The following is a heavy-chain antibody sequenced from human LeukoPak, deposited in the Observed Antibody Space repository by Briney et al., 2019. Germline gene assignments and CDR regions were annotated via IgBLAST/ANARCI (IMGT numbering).Heavy chain of an antibody. CDR3: ASLTGDDPFDY. CDR2: ISGDGRYT. CDR1: TVTFDDYG. J-gene: IGHJ4*02. Sequence: PGGSLRLSCAASTVTFDDYGMHWVRQAPGKGLEWVSLISGDGRYTNYIEPVRGRFTISRDNRKSSLFLQMNSLRIEDTALYYCASLTGDDPFDYWGQGTLVTVSS. D-gene: IGHD3-9*01. V-gene: IGHV3-43*02.